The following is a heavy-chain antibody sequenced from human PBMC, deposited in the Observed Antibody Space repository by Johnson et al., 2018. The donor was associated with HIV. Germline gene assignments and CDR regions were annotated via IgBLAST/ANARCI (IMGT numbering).Heavy chain of an antibody. CDR3: ARKGAAARDAFDI. V-gene: IGHV3-30*01. Sequence: KGRFTISRDNSKHTLYLQMNSLRAEDTAVYYCARKGAAARDAFDIWGQGTMVTVSS. J-gene: IGHJ3*02. D-gene: IGHD6-13*01.